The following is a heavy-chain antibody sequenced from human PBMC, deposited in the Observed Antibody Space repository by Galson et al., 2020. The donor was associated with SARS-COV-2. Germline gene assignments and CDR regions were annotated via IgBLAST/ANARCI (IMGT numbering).Heavy chain of an antibody. V-gene: IGHV3-11*01. CDR2: KSSSGSAI. Sequence: GGSLRLPCAAPGFTFSDYWRSWIRQAPGKGLEWVSYKSSSGSAIYYADSVKGRFTISRDNARNSLYLQMNSLRAEDTAVYYCARAEELDYWGQGTVVTVST. J-gene: IGHJ4*02. CDR3: ARAEELDY. CDR1: GFTFSDYW.